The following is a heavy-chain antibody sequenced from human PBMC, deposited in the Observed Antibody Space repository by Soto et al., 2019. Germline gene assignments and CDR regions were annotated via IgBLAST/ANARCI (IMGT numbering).Heavy chain of an antibody. Sequence: ASVKVSCKASGYTFTGYYMHWVRQAPGQGLEWMGWINPNSGGTNYAQKFQGRVTMTRDTSISTAYMELSRLRSDDTAVYYCARDFPEDMVLRPIAYYYYYYGMDVCGEGTTVTVYS. J-gene: IGHJ6*04. V-gene: IGHV1-2*02. CDR3: ARDFPEDMVLRPIAYYYYYYGMDV. CDR1: GYTFTGYY. D-gene: IGHD2-8*01. CDR2: INPNSGGT.